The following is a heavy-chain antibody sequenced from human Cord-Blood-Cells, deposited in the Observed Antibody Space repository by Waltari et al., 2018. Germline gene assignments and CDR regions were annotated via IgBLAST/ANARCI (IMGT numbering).Heavy chain of an antibody. CDR2: ISYDGSNK. CDR1: GFTFSTFG. V-gene: IGHV3-30*18. Sequence: QVQLVESGGGVVQPGRPLSLPCAASGFTFSTFGMPWVRQAPGKGLEWVAVISYDGSNKYYADSVKGRFTISRDNSKNTLYLQMNSLRAEDTAVYYCAKDQTGTLDYWGQGTLVTVSS. CDR3: AKDQTGTLDY. J-gene: IGHJ4*02. D-gene: IGHD1-1*01.